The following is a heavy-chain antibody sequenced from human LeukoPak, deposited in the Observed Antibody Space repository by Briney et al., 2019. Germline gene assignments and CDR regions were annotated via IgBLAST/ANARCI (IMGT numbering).Heavy chain of an antibody. Sequence: GGSLRLSCAASGFTFSGYEMNWVRQAPGKGLEWVSYIISSGSTIYYADSVKGRFTISRDNAKNSLYLQMNSLRAEDTAVYYCVREAGDYYYGSGTRFDPWGQGTLVTVSS. V-gene: IGHV3-48*03. CDR2: IISSGSTI. J-gene: IGHJ5*02. D-gene: IGHD3-10*01. CDR1: GFTFSGYE. CDR3: VREAGDYYYGSGTRFDP.